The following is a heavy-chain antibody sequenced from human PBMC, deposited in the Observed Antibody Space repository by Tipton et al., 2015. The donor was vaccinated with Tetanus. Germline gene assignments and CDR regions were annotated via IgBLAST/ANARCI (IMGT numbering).Heavy chain of an antibody. Sequence: TLSLTCTVSGASLRGGDYHWSWIRQPPGKGLEWLAYISGSGTSNSNYYLKSRLTLSLRRSKNQVSLKLSSVTAADTAVYYCVRGRGLGAYSFGFEYWGQGALVTVSS. CDR3: VRGRGLGAYSFGFEY. CDR2: ISGSGTS. D-gene: IGHD5-12*01. J-gene: IGHJ4*02. V-gene: IGHV4-61*08. CDR1: GASLRGGDYH.